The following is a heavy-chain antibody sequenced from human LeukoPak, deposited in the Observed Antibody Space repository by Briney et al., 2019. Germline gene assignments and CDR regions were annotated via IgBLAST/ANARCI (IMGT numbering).Heavy chain of an antibody. CDR1: GFTFSTYW. Sequence: GESLKISCAASGFTFSTYWMNWVRQAPGKGLEWVATVKEDGSEKYYMDSVKGRFIIFRDNAKNSLYLQMNSLRAEDTAVYHCAKNWGWFDYWGQGTLVTVSS. V-gene: IGHV3-7*05. CDR3: AKNWGWFDY. J-gene: IGHJ4*02. D-gene: IGHD7-27*01. CDR2: VKEDGSEK.